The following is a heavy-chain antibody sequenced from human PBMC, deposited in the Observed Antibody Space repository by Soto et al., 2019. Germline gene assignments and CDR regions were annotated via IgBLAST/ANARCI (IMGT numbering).Heavy chain of an antibody. J-gene: IGHJ5*02. Sequence: PSETLSLTCSVSCAALNSGNYYWRWIRQFPGKGLEWIGHIYVTGAVDYNPSLRHRITISKDTSERQFSLNLRLVTAADTAVYYCARIRIATNNYKWFDPWGQGTLVTVSS. CDR2: IYVTGAV. V-gene: IGHV4-31*03. CDR1: CAALNSGNYY. D-gene: IGHD3-3*02. CDR3: ARIRIATNNYKWFDP.